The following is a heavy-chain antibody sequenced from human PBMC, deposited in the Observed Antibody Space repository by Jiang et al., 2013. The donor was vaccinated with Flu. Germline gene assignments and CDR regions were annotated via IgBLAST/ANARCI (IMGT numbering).Heavy chain of an antibody. J-gene: IGHJ4*02. D-gene: IGHD4/OR15-4a*01. CDR3: ARSRGAMTIQFDY. V-gene: IGHV2-70*04. CDR2: IDWDDDK. CDR1: GFSLSTSGMR. Sequence: KPTQTLTLTCTFSGFSLSTSGMRVSWIRQPPGKALEWLARIDWDDDKFYSTSLKTRLTISKDTSKNQVVLTMTNMDPVDTATYYCARSRGAMTIQFDYWGQGTLVTVSS.